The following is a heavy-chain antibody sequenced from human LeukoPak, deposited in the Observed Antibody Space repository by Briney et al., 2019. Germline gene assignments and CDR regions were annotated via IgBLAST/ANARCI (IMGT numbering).Heavy chain of an antibody. D-gene: IGHD3-22*01. Sequence: GGSLRLSCAASGFSFSSYGMHWVRQAPGKGLEWVSSISSSSGYIYYADSVKGRFTISRDNAKNSLYLQMNSLRAEDTAVYYCARSADYDSSGYYFGLGYYFDYWGQGTLVTVSS. J-gene: IGHJ4*02. CDR3: ARSADYDSSGYYFGLGYYFDY. CDR2: ISSSSGYI. CDR1: GFSFSSYG. V-gene: IGHV3-21*01.